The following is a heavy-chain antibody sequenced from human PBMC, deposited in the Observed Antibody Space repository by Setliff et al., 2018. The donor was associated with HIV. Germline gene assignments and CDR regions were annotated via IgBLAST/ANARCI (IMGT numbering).Heavy chain of an antibody. CDR3: ARAGMGALRSLFDY. CDR2: IAYSGTT. V-gene: IGHV4-39*07. D-gene: IGHD1-26*01. J-gene: IGHJ4*02. CDR1: GGSFIGSSFQ. Sequence: PSETLSLTCNVSGGSFIGSSFQSTWIRQPPGRGLEWIGDIAYSGTTVYTNYNPSLESRVIISVDTSKNQFSLKLNSVTAADTAIYYCARAGMGALRSLFDYWGQGTLVTVSS.